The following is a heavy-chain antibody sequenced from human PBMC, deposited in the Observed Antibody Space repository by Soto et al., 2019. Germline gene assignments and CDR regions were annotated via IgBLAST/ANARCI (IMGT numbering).Heavy chain of an antibody. CDR1: GYTFTGYY. D-gene: IGHD3-22*01. J-gene: IGHJ4*02. CDR2: VNPNSGGT. V-gene: IGHV1-2*02. Sequence: GASVQVSCNASGYTFTGYYMHWVRQAPGQGLEWMGWVNPNSGGTNYEQKFQGRVTMTRDTSISTAYMELSRLRSDDTAVYYCARDLTRRYYYDSSGPAAYWGQGTLVTVSS. CDR3: ARDLTRRYYYDSSGPAAY.